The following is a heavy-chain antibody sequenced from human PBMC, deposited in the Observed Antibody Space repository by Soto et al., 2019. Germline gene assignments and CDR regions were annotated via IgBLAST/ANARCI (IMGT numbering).Heavy chain of an antibody. Sequence: ITLKESGPTLVKPTQTLTLTCTFSGFSLNTGGVGVGWVRQPRGKAMEWLALIYWDDDERYRPSLRSRINITKDTINNQVVITMTNMDPEDTATYYCVRNWRYYGGDYYYGMDAWGQGTTVTVSS. CDR1: GFSLNTGGVG. D-gene: IGHD3-10*01. CDR2: IYWDDDE. CDR3: VRNWRYYGGDYYYGMDA. V-gene: IGHV2-5*02. J-gene: IGHJ6*02.